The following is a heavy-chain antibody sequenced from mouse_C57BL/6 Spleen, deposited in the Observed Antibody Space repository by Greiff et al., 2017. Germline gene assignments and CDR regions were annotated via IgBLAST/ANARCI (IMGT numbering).Heavy chain of an antibody. J-gene: IGHJ3*01. CDR2: INPNNGGT. CDR1: GYTFTDYY. CDR3: ARSGGYDASAWFAD. D-gene: IGHD2-2*01. Sequence: EVQLQQSGPELVKPGASVKISCKASGYTFTDYYMNWVKPSHGKSLEWIGDINPNNGGTSYNQKFKGKATLTVDKSSSTAYMELRSLTSEDSAVYYCARSGGYDASAWFADWGQGTLVTVSA. V-gene: IGHV1-26*01.